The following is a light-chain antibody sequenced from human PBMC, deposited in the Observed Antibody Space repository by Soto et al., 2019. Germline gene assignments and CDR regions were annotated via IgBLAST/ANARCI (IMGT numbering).Light chain of an antibody. CDR1: QSVSIY. CDR2: DIS. V-gene: IGKV3-11*01. J-gene: IGKJ4*01. Sequence: EIVLTQSPATLSLSPGERATLSCRASQSVSIYLAWYQQRPGQTPRLLIYDISIRAADIPARFSGSVFRTDYTLTISNLEPEDSAVYYCQQRFAWPNSFGGGTKVQI. CDR3: QQRFAWPNS.